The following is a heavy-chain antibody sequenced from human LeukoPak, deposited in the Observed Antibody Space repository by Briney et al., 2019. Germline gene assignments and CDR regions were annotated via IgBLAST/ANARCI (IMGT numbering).Heavy chain of an antibody. D-gene: IGHD6-19*01. J-gene: IGHJ3*02. CDR3: ARDRRAVAGHHDAFDI. V-gene: IGHV1-2*02. Sequence: ASVKVSCKASGYTFTGYYMHWVRQAPGQGLEWMGWINPNSGGTNYAQKFQGRVTMTRDTSISTAYMELSRLRSDDTAVYYCARDRRAVAGHHDAFDIWGQGTMVTVSS. CDR1: GYTFTGYY. CDR2: INPNSGGT.